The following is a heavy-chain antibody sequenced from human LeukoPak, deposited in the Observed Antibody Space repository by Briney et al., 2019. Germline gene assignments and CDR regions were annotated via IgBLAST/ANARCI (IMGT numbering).Heavy chain of an antibody. CDR3: ARVPHCTNGVCYSPWFDP. CDR2: IKQDGSEK. CDR1: GFPFSSYG. Sequence: GGSLRLSCAASGFPFSSYGMHWVRQAPGKGLEWVANIKQDGSEKYYVDSVKGRFTISRDNAKNSLYLQMNSLRAEDTAVYYCARVPHCTNGVCYSPWFDPWGQGTLVTVSS. V-gene: IGHV3-7*01. D-gene: IGHD2-8*01. J-gene: IGHJ5*02.